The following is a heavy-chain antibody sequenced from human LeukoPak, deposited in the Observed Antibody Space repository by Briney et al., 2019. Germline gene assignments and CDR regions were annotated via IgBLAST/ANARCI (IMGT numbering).Heavy chain of an antibody. CDR3: ARGHGSSTGQIDY. D-gene: IGHD2-2*01. Sequence: SETLSLTCAVYGGSFSGYYWSWIRQPPGKGLEWIGEINHSGSTNYNPSLKSRVTISVDTSKNQFSLKLSSVTAADTAVYYCARGHGSSTGQIDYWGQGTLVTVSS. CDR2: INHSGST. V-gene: IGHV4-34*01. CDR1: GGSFSGYY. J-gene: IGHJ4*02.